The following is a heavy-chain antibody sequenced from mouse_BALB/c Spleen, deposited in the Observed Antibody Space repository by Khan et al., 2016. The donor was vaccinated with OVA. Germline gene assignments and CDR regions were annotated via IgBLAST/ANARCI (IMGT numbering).Heavy chain of an antibody. D-gene: IGHD2-1*01. J-gene: IGHJ3*01. CDR3: TRSRYGTFAY. CDR2: INPSNGGT. Sequence: VQLVESGAELVKPGASVRLSCKASGYSFTSYYLYWVKQRPGHGLEWIGDINPSNGGTHFNEKFKNKVTLTVDKSSSTAYMQLSSLTSEDSAVYYCTRSRYGTFAYRGQGTLVTVSA. V-gene: IGHV1S81*02. CDR1: GYSFTSYY.